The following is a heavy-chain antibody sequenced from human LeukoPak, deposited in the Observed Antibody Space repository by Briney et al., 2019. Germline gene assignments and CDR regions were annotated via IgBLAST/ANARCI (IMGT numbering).Heavy chain of an antibody. V-gene: IGHV4-61*02. CDR1: GGSVSSGSYY. CDR2: IYIRGST. CDR3: ARDSVDSDFWSGYAST. J-gene: IGHJ4*02. Sequence: SQTLSLTCTVSGGSVSSGSYYWSWIRQPAGKGLEWIGRIYIRGSTNYNPSLKSRVTISIDRSKNQFSLKLSSVTAADTAVYYCARDSVDSDFWSGYASTWGQGTLVTVSS. D-gene: IGHD3-3*01.